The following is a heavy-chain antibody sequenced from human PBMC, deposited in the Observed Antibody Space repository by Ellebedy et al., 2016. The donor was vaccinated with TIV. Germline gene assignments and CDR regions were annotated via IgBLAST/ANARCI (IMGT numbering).Heavy chain of an antibody. Sequence: PGGSLRLSCAASGFTFSSYAMHRVRQAPGKGLEWVAVISYDGSNKYYADSVKGRFTISRDNSKNTLYLQMNSLGAEDTAVYYCARGAGITMVRGVTNYWGQGTLVTVSS. V-gene: IGHV3-30-3*01. CDR1: GFTFSSYA. CDR2: ISYDGSNK. J-gene: IGHJ4*02. D-gene: IGHD3-10*01. CDR3: ARGAGITMVRGVTNY.